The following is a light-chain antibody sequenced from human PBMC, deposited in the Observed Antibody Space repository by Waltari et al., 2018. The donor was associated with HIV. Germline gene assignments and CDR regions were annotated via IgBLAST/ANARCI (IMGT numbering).Light chain of an antibody. Sequence: DIVMTQSQDSLAVSLGARATVTCTSSRTVLYNRNYLAWYQQKPGQAPKVLIYWASTRAFGVPDRFSGSGSGTDFSLTISRVQADDVAIYYCQQYYTLRSTFGGGTKIEI. CDR3: QQYYTLRST. V-gene: IGKV4-1*01. CDR1: RTVLYNRNY. CDR2: WAS. J-gene: IGKJ4*01.